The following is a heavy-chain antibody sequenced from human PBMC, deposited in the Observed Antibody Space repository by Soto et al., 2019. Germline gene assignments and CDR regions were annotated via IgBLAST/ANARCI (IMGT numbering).Heavy chain of an antibody. CDR3: ARDAYYDFWRGYYTKWLDP. D-gene: IGHD3-3*01. Sequence: ASVKVSCKASGYTFTSYAMHWVRQAPGQRLEWMGWINAGNGNTKYSQKFQGRVTITRDTSASTAYMELSSLRSEDTAVYYCARDAYYDFWRGYYTKWLDPWGQGTLVTVYS. V-gene: IGHV1-3*01. CDR2: INAGNGNT. J-gene: IGHJ5*02. CDR1: GYTFTSYA.